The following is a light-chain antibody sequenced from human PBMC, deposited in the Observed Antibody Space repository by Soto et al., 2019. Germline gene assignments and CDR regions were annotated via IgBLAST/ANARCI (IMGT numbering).Light chain of an antibody. Sequence: EIVMTQSPATLSVSPGERATLSCRASQSVSNNLAWYQKKPGQAPRLLIYGASTRATGIPARFSGGGSGTAFTLTISSLQSEDFAVYYCQQYNNWWTFVQGTRVEIK. V-gene: IGKV3-15*01. CDR2: GAS. J-gene: IGKJ1*01. CDR3: QQYNNWWT. CDR1: QSVSNN.